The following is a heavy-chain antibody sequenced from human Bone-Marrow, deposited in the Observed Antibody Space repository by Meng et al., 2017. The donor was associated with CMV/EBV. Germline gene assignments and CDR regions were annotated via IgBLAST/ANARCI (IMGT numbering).Heavy chain of an antibody. CDR3: ARGSGYQLLSHEHNWFDP. D-gene: IGHD2-2*01. CDR2: IIPIFGTA. V-gene: IGHV1-69*05. J-gene: IGHJ5*02. CDR1: GYTFTSYG. Sequence: SVKVSCKASGYTFTSYGISWVRQAPGQGLEWMGGIIPIFGTANYAQKFQGRVTITTDESTSTAYMELSSLRSEDTAVYYWARGSGYQLLSHEHNWFDPWGQGTLVTVSS.